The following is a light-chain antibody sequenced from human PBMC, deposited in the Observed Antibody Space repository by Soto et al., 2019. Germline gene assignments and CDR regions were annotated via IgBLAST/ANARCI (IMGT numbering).Light chain of an antibody. J-gene: IGLJ2*01. V-gene: IGLV2-14*01. CDR3: SSYTTRSSVV. Sequence: QSAVTQPASVSGSPGQSITISCTGTSGDIGAYDYVSWYQQHPGKAPKVMIRDVTHRPSGVSNRFSGSKSGNTASLTISGLQAEDEADYYCSSYTTRSSVVFGGGTQLTVL. CDR1: SGDIGAYDY. CDR2: DVT.